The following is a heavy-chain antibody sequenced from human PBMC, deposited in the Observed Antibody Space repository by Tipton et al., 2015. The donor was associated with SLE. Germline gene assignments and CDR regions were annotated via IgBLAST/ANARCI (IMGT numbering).Heavy chain of an antibody. CDR3: ARPGEYSGSYPGDAFDI. J-gene: IGHJ3*02. Sequence: TLSLTCAVYGGSFSGYYWSWIRQPAGKGLEWIGYIYTSGSTNYNPSLKSRVTISVDTSKNQFSLKLSSVTAADTAVYYCARPGEYSGSYPGDAFDIWGQGTMVTVSS. CDR2: IYTSGST. CDR1: GGSFSGYY. V-gene: IGHV4-4*09. D-gene: IGHD1-26*01.